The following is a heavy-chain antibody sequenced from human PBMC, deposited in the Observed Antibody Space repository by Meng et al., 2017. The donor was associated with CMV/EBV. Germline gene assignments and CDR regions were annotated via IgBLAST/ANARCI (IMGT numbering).Heavy chain of an antibody. V-gene: IGHV4-34*01. J-gene: IGHJ5*02. D-gene: IGHD3-22*01. CDR1: GGSFSGYY. CDR3: ARDTAYYYDSSGYTDYP. Sequence: GSLRLSCAVYGGSFSGYYWSWIRQPPGKGLEWIGEINHSGSTNCNPSLKSRVTISVDTSKNQFSLKLSSVTAADTAVYYCARDTAYYYDSSGYTDYPWGQGTLVTVSS. CDR2: INHSGST.